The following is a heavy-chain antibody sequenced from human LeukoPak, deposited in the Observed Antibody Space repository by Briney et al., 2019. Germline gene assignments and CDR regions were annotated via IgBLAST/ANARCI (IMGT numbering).Heavy chain of an antibody. J-gene: IGHJ3*02. CDR3: ARAHCSGRGCYQRYDGFDI. CDR1: GFSFNKYW. V-gene: IGHV3-7*01. CDR2: INQHGNEA. Sequence: GGSLRLSCAASGFSFNKYWMSWVRQAPGEGLEWVANINQHGNEAYYMDSVKGRFTISRDNAKSSLSLQMNSLRVEDTAVYYCARAHCSGRGCYQRYDGFDIWGQGTVVTVSS. D-gene: IGHD2-15*01.